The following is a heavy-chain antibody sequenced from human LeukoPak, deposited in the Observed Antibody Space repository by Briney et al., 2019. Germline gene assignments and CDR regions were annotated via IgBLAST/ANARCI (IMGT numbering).Heavy chain of an antibody. CDR1: GFTFSDYY. Sequence: GGSLRLSCAASGFTFSDYYMSWIRQAPGKGLEWVSYISSSGSTIYYADSVKGRFTISRDNAKNSLYLQMNSPRAEDTAVYYCAGFGEFLDAFDIWGQGTMVTVSS. D-gene: IGHD3-10*01. CDR2: ISSSGSTI. J-gene: IGHJ3*02. CDR3: AGFGEFLDAFDI. V-gene: IGHV3-11*01.